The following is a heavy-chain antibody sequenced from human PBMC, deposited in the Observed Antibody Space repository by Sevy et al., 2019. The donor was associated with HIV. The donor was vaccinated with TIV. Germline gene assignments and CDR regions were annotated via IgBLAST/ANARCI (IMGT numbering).Heavy chain of an antibody. CDR3: ASGILDH. J-gene: IGHJ4*02. V-gene: IGHV3-33*08. CDR2: IWYDGSNK. D-gene: IGHD1-26*01. CDR1: GFNFSDYG. Sequence: GGSLRLSCVGSGFNFSDYGMHWVRQAPGKGLEWVAVIWYDGSNKYNEDSVKDRFSISRDNSKNTAYLQMNNLRVEDSAVYYCASGILDHWGQGALVTVSS.